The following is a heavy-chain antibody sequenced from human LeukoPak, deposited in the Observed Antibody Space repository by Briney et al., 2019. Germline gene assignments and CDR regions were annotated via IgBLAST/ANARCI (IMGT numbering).Heavy chain of an antibody. J-gene: IGHJ4*02. Sequence: PGGSLRLSCAASGFTFPSTIINCVPQAPGKAVEWMLYIKSGNGTVEYEVAVKGRFTISRYKTKNSLYLQMKSLRDEDTAVYYCAGARDASYDYWGQGTLVTVSS. CDR1: GFTFPSTI. CDR2: IKSGNGTV. V-gene: IGHV3-48*02. D-gene: IGHD1-26*01. CDR3: AGARDASYDY.